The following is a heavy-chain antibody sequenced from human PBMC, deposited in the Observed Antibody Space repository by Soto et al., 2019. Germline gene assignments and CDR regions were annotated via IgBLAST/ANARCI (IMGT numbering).Heavy chain of an antibody. J-gene: IGHJ6*02. Sequence: ASVKVSCKASGYTFTSYYMHWVRQAPGQGLEWMGIINPSGGSTSYAQKFQGRVTMTRDTSTSTVYMELSSLRSEDTAVYYCARDFSGSGSYDYYYGMDLWGQGTTVTVSS. D-gene: IGHD3-10*01. V-gene: IGHV1-46*01. CDR2: INPSGGST. CDR3: ARDFSGSGSYDYYYGMDL. CDR1: GYTFTSYY.